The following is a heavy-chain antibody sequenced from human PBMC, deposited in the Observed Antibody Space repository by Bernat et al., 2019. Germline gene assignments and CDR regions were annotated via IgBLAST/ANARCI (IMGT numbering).Heavy chain of an antibody. V-gene: IGHV3-23*04. Sequence: EVQLVESGGGLVQPVGSLRLSCAASGFTFSSYAMSWVRQAPGKGLEWVSAISGSGGSTYYADSVKGRFTISRDNSKNTLYLQMNSLRAEDTAVYYCATAGHSSGYYFDYWGQGTLVTVSS. D-gene: IGHD6-19*01. CDR1: GFTFSSYA. J-gene: IGHJ4*02. CDR2: ISGSGGST. CDR3: ATAGHSSGYYFDY.